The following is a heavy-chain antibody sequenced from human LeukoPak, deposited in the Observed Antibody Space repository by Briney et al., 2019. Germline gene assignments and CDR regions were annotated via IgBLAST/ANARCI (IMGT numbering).Heavy chain of an antibody. V-gene: IGHV4-31*03. J-gene: IGHJ3*02. D-gene: IGHD3-22*01. CDR1: GGSISSGGYY. CDR3: ARDPIYYDSSGYPDAFDI. Sequence: PSETLSLTCTVSGGSISSGGYYWSWIRQHPGKGLEWIGYIYYSGSTYYNPSLKSRVTIPVDTSKNQFSLKLSSVTAADTAVYYCARDPIYYDSSGYPDAFDIWGQGTMVTVSS. CDR2: IYYSGST.